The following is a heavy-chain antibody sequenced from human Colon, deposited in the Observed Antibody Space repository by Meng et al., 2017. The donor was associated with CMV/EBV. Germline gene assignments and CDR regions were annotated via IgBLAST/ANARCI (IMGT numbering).Heavy chain of an antibody. Sequence: GGSLRLSCAASGFALSSYWMSWVRQAPGKGLEWVANIKEDGTGQWYVDSVKGRFTISRDDAKKSVYLQMNSLRAEDTAVYYCVRYANSQYGMDVWGQGTTVTVSS. CDR3: VRYANSQYGMDV. CDR2: IKEDGTGQ. J-gene: IGHJ6*02. D-gene: IGHD2-21*01. CDR1: GFALSSYW. V-gene: IGHV3-7*01.